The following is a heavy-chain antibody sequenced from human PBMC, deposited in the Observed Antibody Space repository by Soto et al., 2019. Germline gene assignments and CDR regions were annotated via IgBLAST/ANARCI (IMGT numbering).Heavy chain of an antibody. CDR3: AQEPVIAAPPPYNWFDP. Sequence: GASVKVSCKASGYSFTGYYLHWVRQAPGQGLEWMGWINPKNGVTKYGQKFQGRLTMTRDTSPSTAYMELSRLQSDDTAVYYCAQEPVIAAPPPYNWFDPWGQGVLVTVSS. CDR2: INPKNGVT. J-gene: IGHJ5*02. D-gene: IGHD2-21*01. V-gene: IGHV1-2*02. CDR1: GYSFTGYY.